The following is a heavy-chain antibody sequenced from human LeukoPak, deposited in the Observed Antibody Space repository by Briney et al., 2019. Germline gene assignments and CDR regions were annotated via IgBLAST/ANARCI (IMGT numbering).Heavy chain of an antibody. D-gene: IGHD3-22*01. CDR1: GLAFSSYA. CDR2: ISGSGGST. CDR3: ARDRRDYYDSSADFDY. Sequence: GGSLRLSCAASGLAFSSYAMTWVRQPPGKGLEWVSAISGSGGSTYYADSVKGRFTISRDNAKNSLYLQMNSLRAEDTAVYYCARDRRDYYDSSADFDYWGQGTLVTVSS. V-gene: IGHV3-23*01. J-gene: IGHJ4*02.